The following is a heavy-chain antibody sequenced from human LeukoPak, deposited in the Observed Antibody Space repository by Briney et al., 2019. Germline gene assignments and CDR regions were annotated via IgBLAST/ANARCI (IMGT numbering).Heavy chain of an antibody. CDR1: GLTLSSYA. CDR3: AKAPVTTCSGAYCYPFDY. V-gene: IGHV3-23*01. Sequence: GSLRLSWATSGLTLSSYAMSWVRQGPGKGLEWVSAISVSGNTYHADSVKGRFTISRDSYKNTLYLQMNSLRAEDAAVYYCAKAPVTTCSGAYCYPFDYWGQGTLVTVSS. D-gene: IGHD2-15*01. CDR2: ISVSGNT. J-gene: IGHJ4*02.